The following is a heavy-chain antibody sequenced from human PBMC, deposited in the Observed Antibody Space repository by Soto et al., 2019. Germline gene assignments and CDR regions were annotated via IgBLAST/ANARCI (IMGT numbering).Heavy chain of an antibody. V-gene: IGHV4-39*01. Sequence: SETLSLTCTVSGGSISSSSYYWGWIRQPPGKGLEWIGSIYYSGSTYYNPSLKSRVTISVDTSKNQFSLKLSSVTAADTAVYYCARQGPLRWPNWFDPWGQGTLVTVSS. J-gene: IGHJ5*02. D-gene: IGHD4-17*01. CDR2: IYYSGST. CDR1: GGSISSSSYY. CDR3: ARQGPLRWPNWFDP.